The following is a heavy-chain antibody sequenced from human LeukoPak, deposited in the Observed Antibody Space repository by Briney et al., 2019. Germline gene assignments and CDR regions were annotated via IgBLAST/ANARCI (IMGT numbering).Heavy chain of an antibody. D-gene: IGHD3-22*01. CDR2: IIPIFGTA. CDR3: ARVGRTYYYDSSGYYAFDY. J-gene: IGHJ4*02. Sequence: SVKVSCTASGGTFSSYAISWVRQAPGQGLEWMGGIIPIFGTANYAQKFQGRVTITADESTSTAYMELSSLRSEDTAVYYCARVGRTYYYDSSGYYAFDYWGQGTLVTVSS. V-gene: IGHV1-69*13. CDR1: GGTFSSYA.